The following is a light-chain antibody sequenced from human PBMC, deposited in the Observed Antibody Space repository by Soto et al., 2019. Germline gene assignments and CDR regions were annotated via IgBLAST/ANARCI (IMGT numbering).Light chain of an antibody. Sequence: EVVLTQSPATLSLSPGERATLSCRASQSVNRYLAWYQQKPGQAPRLLIYDTSNRATGIPARFSGSGSGTDFTLTISSLEPEDFAVYYCQQRSNWPPTFGQGTRLENK. CDR2: DTS. V-gene: IGKV3-11*01. CDR1: QSVNRY. J-gene: IGKJ5*01. CDR3: QQRSNWPPT.